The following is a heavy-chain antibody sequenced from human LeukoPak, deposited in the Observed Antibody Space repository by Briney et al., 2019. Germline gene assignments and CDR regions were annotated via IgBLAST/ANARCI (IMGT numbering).Heavy chain of an antibody. Sequence: ASVKVSCKASGYTFTSYYMHWVRQAPGQGLEWMGIINPSGGSTSYAQKFQGRVTMTRDTSTSTVYMELSSLRSEDTAVYYCARLVVPARYYYYYMDVWGKGTTVTVSS. CDR2: INPSGGST. CDR3: ARLVVPARYYYYYMDV. D-gene: IGHD2-2*01. CDR1: GYTFTSYY. J-gene: IGHJ6*03. V-gene: IGHV1-46*01.